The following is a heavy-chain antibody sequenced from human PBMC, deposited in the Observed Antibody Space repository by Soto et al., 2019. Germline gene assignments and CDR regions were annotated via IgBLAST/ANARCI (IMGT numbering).Heavy chain of an antibody. CDR1: GFTFSSYS. J-gene: IGHJ4*02. Sequence: EVQLVESGGGLVQPGGSLRLSCAASGFTFSSYSMNWVRQAPVKGMEWVSYISSSSSTIYYADSVKGRFTISRDNAKNTLYLQMNSLRDEDTAVYYCARDLSSSSWYRDDYWGQGTLVTVSS. V-gene: IGHV3-48*02. CDR3: ARDLSSSSWYRDDY. CDR2: ISSSSSTI. D-gene: IGHD6-13*01.